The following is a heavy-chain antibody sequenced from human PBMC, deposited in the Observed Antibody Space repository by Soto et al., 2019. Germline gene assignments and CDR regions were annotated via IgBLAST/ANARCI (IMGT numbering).Heavy chain of an antibody. CDR2: INHSGST. V-gene: IGHV4-34*01. Sequence: SETLSLTCAVYGGSFSGYYWSWIRQPPGKGLEWIGEINHSGSTNYNPSLKSRVTISVDTSKDQFSLKLSSVTAADTAVYYCARYLLLWFGERKTPKGRAFDIWGQGTMVTVSS. J-gene: IGHJ3*02. CDR3: ARYLLLWFGERKTPKGRAFDI. CDR1: GGSFSGYY. D-gene: IGHD3-10*01.